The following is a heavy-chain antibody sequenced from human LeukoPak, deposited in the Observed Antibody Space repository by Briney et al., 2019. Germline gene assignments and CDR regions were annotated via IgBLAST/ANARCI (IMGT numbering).Heavy chain of an antibody. CDR3: ARDRDYYDSSGYQPPDY. CDR1: GFTFSDYY. Sequence: PGGSLRLSCAASGFTFSDYYMSWIRQAPGKGLEWVSYISSSGSTIYYADSVKGRFTISRDNAKNSLYLQMNSLRAKDTAVYYCARDRDYYDSSGYQPPDYWGQGTLVTVSS. V-gene: IGHV3-11*01. J-gene: IGHJ4*02. D-gene: IGHD3-22*01. CDR2: ISSSGSTI.